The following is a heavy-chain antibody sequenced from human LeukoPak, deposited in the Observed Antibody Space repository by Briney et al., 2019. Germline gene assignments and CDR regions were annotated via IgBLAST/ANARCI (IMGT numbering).Heavy chain of an antibody. D-gene: IGHD5-18*01. V-gene: IGHV3-23*01. CDR3: AKAPSLYSYGNRVDY. J-gene: IGHJ4*02. CDR2: ISGSGGST. CDR1: GFTFSSYA. Sequence: PGWSLRLSCAASGFTFSSYAMSWVRQAPGKGLEWVSAISGSGGSTYYADSVKGRFTISRDNSKNTLYLQMNSLRAEDTAVYYCAKAPSLYSYGNRVDYWGQGTLVTVSS.